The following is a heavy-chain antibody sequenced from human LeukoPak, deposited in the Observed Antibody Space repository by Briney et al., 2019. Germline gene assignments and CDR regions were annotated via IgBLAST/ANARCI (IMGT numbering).Heavy chain of an antibody. V-gene: IGHV4-30-4*08. CDR2: IYYSGST. D-gene: IGHD2-2*01. CDR1: GGSIRSGDYY. CDR3: ARGGNVVVPAAIQH. Sequence: SETLSLTCIVSGGSIRSGDYYWSWIRQPPGKGLEWIGYIYYSGSTYYNPSLKSRVTISVDTSKNQFSLELSSVTAADTAVYYCARGGNVVVPAAIQHWGQGTLVTVSS. J-gene: IGHJ1*01.